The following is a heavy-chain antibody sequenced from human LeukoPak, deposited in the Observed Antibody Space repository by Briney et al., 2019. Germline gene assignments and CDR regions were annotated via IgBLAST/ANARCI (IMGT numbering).Heavy chain of an antibody. CDR2: IYWDDDK. D-gene: IGHD3-22*01. V-gene: IGHV2-5*02. CDR1: RFSLNTRGVG. Sequence: SGPTLVNPTQTLTLTCTFSRFSLNTRGVGVGWIRQPPGRALEWLALIYWDDDKRYSPSLKSRLTITKDTSKNQVVLTMTNMDPVGTATYFCAHRKNYYDSSVFDNWGQGTLVTVSS. J-gene: IGHJ4*02. CDR3: AHRKNYYDSSVFDN.